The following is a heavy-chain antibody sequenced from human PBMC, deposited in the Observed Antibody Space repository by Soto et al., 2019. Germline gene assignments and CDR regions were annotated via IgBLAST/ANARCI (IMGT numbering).Heavy chain of an antibody. V-gene: IGHV1-69*08. CDR1: GGTFSSHT. CDR2: IIPALGTA. D-gene: IGHD4-17*01. Sequence: QDQLVQSGAEVKKPGSSVKVSCKASGGTFSSHTFSWVRQAPGQGLEWMGRIIPALGTATYAQKFQGRVTITADESATTVYMALNSLRSEDTAVYFCARPDFGDYWYFDLWGRGTLVTVSS. J-gene: IGHJ2*01. CDR3: ARPDFGDYWYFDL.